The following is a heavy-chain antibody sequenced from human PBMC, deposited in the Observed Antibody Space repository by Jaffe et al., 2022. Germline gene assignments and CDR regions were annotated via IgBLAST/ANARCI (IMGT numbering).Heavy chain of an antibody. CDR1: GLTFSSSA. CDR2: ISGDGAYT. Sequence: EVQLVESGGGLVQPGGSLRLSCEASGLTFSSSAMTWVRQAPGKGLEWVSAISGDGAYTFYTDSVKGRFTISRDNVKNRVYLQMNSLRAEDTALYYCAKDMVIDYDDIWEKYRPDAFDIWGQGTKVTVS. D-gene: IGHD3-16*02. J-gene: IGHJ3*02. V-gene: IGHV3-23*04. CDR3: AKDMVIDYDDIWEKYRPDAFDI.